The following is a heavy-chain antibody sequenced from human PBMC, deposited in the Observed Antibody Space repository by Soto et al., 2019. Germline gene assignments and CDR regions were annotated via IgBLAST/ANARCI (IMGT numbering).Heavy chain of an antibody. Sequence: ASVKVSCKVPGYTLTELSMHWVRQAPGEGLEWMGGFDPEDGETIYAQKFQGRVTMTEDTSTDTAYMELSSLRSEDTAVYYCATCGSIYYCSSTIPFVYWGQGTLVTVSS. V-gene: IGHV1-24*01. CDR2: FDPEDGET. CDR3: ATCGSIYYCSSTIPFVY. J-gene: IGHJ4*02. CDR1: GYTLTELS. D-gene: IGHD2-2*01.